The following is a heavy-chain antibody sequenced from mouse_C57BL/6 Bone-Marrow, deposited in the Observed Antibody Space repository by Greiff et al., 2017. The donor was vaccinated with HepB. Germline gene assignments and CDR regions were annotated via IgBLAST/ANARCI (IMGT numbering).Heavy chain of an antibody. D-gene: IGHD2-2*01. CDR2: INPGSGGT. CDR3: ARERGLMVTTRGFAY. Sequence: QVQLQQSGAELVRPGTSVKVSCKASGYAFTNYLIEWVKQRPGQGLEWIGVINPGSGGTNYNEKFKGKATLTADKSSSTAYMQLSSLTSEDSAVYFGARERGLMVTTRGFAYWGQGTLVTVSA. V-gene: IGHV1-54*01. CDR1: GYAFTNYL. J-gene: IGHJ3*01.